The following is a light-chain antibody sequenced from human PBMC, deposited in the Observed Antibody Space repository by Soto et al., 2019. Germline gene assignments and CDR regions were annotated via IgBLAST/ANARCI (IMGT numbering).Light chain of an antibody. CDR3: QQYGSSPRT. V-gene: IGKV3-20*01. Sequence: EIVMTQSPATLSVSPGERATLSCRASQSVSSNYLAWYQQKSGQAPSLLIYDVSRRATGIPERFSGSGSGTDFTLIISRLEPEDFAVYYCQQYGSSPRTFGQGTKGDIK. J-gene: IGKJ1*01. CDR2: DVS. CDR1: QSVSSNY.